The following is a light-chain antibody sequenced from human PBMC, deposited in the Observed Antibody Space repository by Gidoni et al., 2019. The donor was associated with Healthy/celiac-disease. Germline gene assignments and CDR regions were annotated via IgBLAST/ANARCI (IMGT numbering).Light chain of an antibody. V-gene: IGKV1-5*03. J-gene: IGKJ1*01. CDR1: QSIRSW. Sequence: DIQMTQSPSTLSASVGDRVTITCRASQSIRSWLAWYQQKPGKAPKLLIYKASSLESGVPSRFSGSGYGTEFTLTISSLQPEDFATYYCQQYNSYPWTFGQGTKVEIK. CDR3: QQYNSYPWT. CDR2: KAS.